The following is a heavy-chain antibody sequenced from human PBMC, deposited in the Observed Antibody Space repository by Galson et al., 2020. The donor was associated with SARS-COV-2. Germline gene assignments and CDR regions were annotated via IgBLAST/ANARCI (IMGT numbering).Heavy chain of an antibody. CDR1: GFSLTTSRVG. CDR2: VYWDDDK. D-gene: IGHD2-15*01. V-gene: IGHV2-5*02. J-gene: IGHJ6*02. CDR3: AHRRPRNCIDGSCFYYFYYGMDV. Sequence: KMSGPTLVKPTETLTLTCTISGFSLTTSRVGVGWIRQPPGKALEWLAIVYWDDDKRYSPSLRSRLTITKDPSKNQVVLTMTNMDPVDTATYYCAHRRPRNCIDGSCFYYFYYGMDVWGQGTTVTVSS.